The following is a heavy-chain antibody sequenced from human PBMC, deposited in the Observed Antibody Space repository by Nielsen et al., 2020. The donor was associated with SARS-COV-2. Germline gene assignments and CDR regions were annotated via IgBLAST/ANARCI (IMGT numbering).Heavy chain of an antibody. CDR2: INHSGST. V-gene: IGHV4-34*01. D-gene: IGHD3-10*01. CDR3: ARETAMVRGVTTRTYYYYGMDV. Sequence: WIRQPPGKGLEWIGEINHSGSTNYNPSLKSRVTISVDTSKKQFSLKLSSVTAADTAVYYCARETAMVRGVTTRTYYYYGMDVWGQGTTVTVSS. J-gene: IGHJ6*02.